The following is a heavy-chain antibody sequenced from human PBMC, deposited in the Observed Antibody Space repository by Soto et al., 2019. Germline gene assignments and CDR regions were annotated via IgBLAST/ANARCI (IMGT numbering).Heavy chain of an antibody. CDR2: ISGSGGST. Sequence: VGSLRLSGAASGFTFSSYAMSWVRQAPGKGLEWVSAISGSGGSTYYADSVKGRFTISRDNSKNTLYLQMNSLRAEDTAVYYCAKAPNKQRYTAMVPGAYYYGMDVWGQGTTVTVSS. V-gene: IGHV3-23*01. CDR3: AKAPNKQRYTAMVPGAYYYGMDV. D-gene: IGHD5-18*01. J-gene: IGHJ6*02. CDR1: GFTFSSYA.